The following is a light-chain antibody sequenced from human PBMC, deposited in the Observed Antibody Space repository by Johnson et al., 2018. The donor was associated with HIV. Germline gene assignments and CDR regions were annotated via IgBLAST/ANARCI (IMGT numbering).Light chain of an antibody. CDR2: DNN. CDR3: GTWDSSLGAYV. V-gene: IGLV1-51*01. CDR1: SSNIGNNY. J-gene: IGLJ1*01. Sequence: QSVLTQPPSVSAAPGQKVTISCSGSSSNIGNNYVSWYQQLPGTAPKLLIYDNNKRPSGIPDRFSGSKSGTSATLGITGLQTGDEADYYCGTWDSSLGAYVFGTGTKVTAL.